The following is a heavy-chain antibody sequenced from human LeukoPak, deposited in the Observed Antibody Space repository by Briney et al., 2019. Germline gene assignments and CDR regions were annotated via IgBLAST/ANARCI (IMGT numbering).Heavy chain of an antibody. CDR2: INPNSGGT. CDR3: ARGRAYYYDSSGQPYDAFDI. V-gene: IGHV1-2*06. J-gene: IGHJ3*02. CDR1: GFTFTGYY. Sequence: ASVKVYCKASGFTFTGYYIHWVRQAPGQGLEWMGRINPNSGGTNYAQKFQGRVTMTRDTSISTAYMELSRLRSDDTAVYYCARGRAYYYDSSGQPYDAFDIWGQGTMVTVSS. D-gene: IGHD3-22*01.